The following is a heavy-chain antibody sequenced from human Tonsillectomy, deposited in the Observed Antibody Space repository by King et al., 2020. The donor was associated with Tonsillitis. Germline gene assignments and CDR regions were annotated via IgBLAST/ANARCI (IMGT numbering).Heavy chain of an antibody. D-gene: IGHD5-18*01. CDR2: IYYSGST. V-gene: IGHV4-39*01. CDR1: GGSISSSSYY. J-gene: IGHJ4*02. Sequence: LQLQESGPGLVKPSETLSLTCTVSGGSISSSSYYWGWIRQPPGKGLEWIGSIYYSGSTYYNPSLKSRVTISVDTTKNQFSLKLSSVTAAATAGYYCARLKVWGYSYGSRGYFDYWGQGTLVTVSS. CDR3: ARLKVWGYSYGSRGYFDY.